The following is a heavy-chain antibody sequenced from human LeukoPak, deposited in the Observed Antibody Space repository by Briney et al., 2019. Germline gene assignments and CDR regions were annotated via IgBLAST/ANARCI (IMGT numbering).Heavy chain of an antibody. CDR3: ARARGGINHFDY. CDR2: MSYSGST. J-gene: IGHJ4*02. V-gene: IGHV4-59*01. Sequence: PSETLSLTCTVSGGSISSYYWSWIRQPPGKGLEWIGYMSYSGSTNYNPSLKRRVTISVDTSKNQFSLKLSSVTAADTAVYYCARARGGINHFDYWGQGTLVTVSS. CDR1: GGSISSYY. D-gene: IGHD4-23*01.